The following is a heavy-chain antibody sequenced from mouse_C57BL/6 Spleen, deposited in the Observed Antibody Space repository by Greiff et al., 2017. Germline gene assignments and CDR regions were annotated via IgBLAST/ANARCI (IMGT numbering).Heavy chain of an antibody. Sequence: EVKLQESGPGLVKPSQSLSLTCSVTGYSITSGYYWNWIRQFPGNKLEWMGYISYDGSNNYNPSLKNRISITRDTSKSQFFLKLNTVTTEDTATYYCARVDDSNYWYFDVWGTGTTVTVSS. CDR2: ISYDGSN. V-gene: IGHV3-6*01. CDR1: GYSITSGYY. J-gene: IGHJ1*03. CDR3: ARVDDSNYWYFDV. D-gene: IGHD2-5*01.